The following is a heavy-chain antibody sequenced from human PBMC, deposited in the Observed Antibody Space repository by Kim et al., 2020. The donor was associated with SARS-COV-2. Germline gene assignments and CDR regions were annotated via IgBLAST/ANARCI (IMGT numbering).Heavy chain of an antibody. CDR1: GFTFSSYE. CDR3: ARDTPVQLEPRYYFDY. Sequence: GGSLRLSCAASGFTFSSYEMNWVRQAPGKGLEWVSYISSSGSTIYYADSVKGRFTISRDNAENSLYLQMNSLRAEDTAVYYCARDTPVQLEPRYYFDYWGQGTLVTVSS. V-gene: IGHV3-48*03. J-gene: IGHJ4*02. CDR2: ISSSGSTI. D-gene: IGHD1-1*01.